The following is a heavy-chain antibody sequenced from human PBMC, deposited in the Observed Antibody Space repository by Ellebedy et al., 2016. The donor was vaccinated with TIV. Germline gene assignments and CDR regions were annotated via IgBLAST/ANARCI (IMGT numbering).Heavy chain of an antibody. Sequence: GGSLRLXXAASGFTFSTYAMAWVRQAPGKGLEWVSTFSRSGATVYADSVKGRFTISRDTSKNTLFLQMNSLRVEDTAVYYCAKRGRTYADYWGQGTLVTVSS. CDR3: AKRGRTYADY. CDR2: FSRSGAT. V-gene: IGHV3-23*01. D-gene: IGHD3-16*01. J-gene: IGHJ4*02. CDR1: GFTFSTYA.